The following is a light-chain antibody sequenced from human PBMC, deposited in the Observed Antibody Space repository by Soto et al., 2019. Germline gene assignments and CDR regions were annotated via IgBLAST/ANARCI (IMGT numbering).Light chain of an antibody. CDR2: GNG. Sequence: QSVLTQSPSVSGAPGQRVTISCTGSSSNIGAGYDVHWYQQLPGTAPKLLIYGNGNRPSGVPDRFSGSKSGTSASLAITGLQAEDEADYSCQSYDSSLSGSEVFGTGTKVTVL. CDR3: QSYDSSLSGSEV. CDR1: SSNIGAGYD. V-gene: IGLV1-40*01. J-gene: IGLJ1*01.